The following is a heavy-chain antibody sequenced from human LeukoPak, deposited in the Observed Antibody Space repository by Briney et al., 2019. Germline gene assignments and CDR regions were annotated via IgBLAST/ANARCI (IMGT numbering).Heavy chain of an antibody. CDR3: ARRKWVTPFDH. J-gene: IGHJ4*02. CDR2: IHYSGST. D-gene: IGHD1-26*01. V-gene: IGHV4-39*01. CDR1: GGSISSSSYF. Sequence: SETLSLTCTVSGGSISSSSYFWDWIRQPPGKGLELIGNIHYSGSTYYNPSLKGRVTISVDTSKNQFSLEVSSVTAADTAVYYCARRKWVTPFDHWGQGTLVTVSS.